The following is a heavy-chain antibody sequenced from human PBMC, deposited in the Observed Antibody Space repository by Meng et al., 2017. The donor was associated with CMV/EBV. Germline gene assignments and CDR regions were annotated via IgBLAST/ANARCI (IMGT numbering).Heavy chain of an antibody. V-gene: IGHV3-7*03. CDR2: IKQDGSEK. Sequence: LSSGASGFTFSGGWLSSVRQAPGKGLEWVANIKQDGSEKYYVDSVKGRFTISRDNAKNSLYLQMNSLRAEDTAVYYCARDPPKWEHHWGQGTLVTVSS. CDR3: ARDPPKWEHH. J-gene: IGHJ5*02. CDR1: GFTFSGGW. D-gene: IGHD1-26*01.